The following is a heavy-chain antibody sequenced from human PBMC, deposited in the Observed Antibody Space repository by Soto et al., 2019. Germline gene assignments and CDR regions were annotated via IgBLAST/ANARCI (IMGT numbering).Heavy chain of an antibody. D-gene: IGHD5-18*01. CDR1: GGSFSGYY. CDR2: INHSGST. CDR3: ARAKQSYGYFSYYYGMDV. V-gene: IGHV4-34*01. Sequence: SETLSLTCAVYGGSFSGYYWSWIRQPPGKGLEWIGEINHSGSTNYNPSLKSRVTISVDTSKNQFSQKLSSVTAADTAVYYCARAKQSYGYFSYYYGMDVWGQGTTVTVSS. J-gene: IGHJ6*02.